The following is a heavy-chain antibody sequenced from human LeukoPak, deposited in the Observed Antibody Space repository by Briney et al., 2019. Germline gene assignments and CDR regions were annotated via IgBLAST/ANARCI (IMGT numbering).Heavy chain of an antibody. D-gene: IGHD3-22*01. V-gene: IGHV3-23*01. J-gene: IGHJ3*02. CDR2: ISGSGGST. Sequence: GGSLRLSCAASGFTFSSYGMHWVRQAPGKGLEWVSAISGSGGSTYYADSVKGRFTISRDNSKNTLYLQMNSLRAEDTAVYYCAKVTPRYYYDSSGYFPDDAFDIWGQGTMVTVSS. CDR3: AKVTPRYYYDSSGYFPDDAFDI. CDR1: GFTFSSYG.